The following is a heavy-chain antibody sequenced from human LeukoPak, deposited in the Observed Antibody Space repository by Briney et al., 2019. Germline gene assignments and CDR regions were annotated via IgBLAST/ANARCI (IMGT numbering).Heavy chain of an antibody. D-gene: IGHD1-26*01. V-gene: IGHV4-30-4*08. CDR1: GDSISSGDYY. CDR2: IYYSGST. Sequence: SETLSLTCTVSGDSISSGDYYWSWIRQPPGKGLEWIGYIYYSGSTYYNPSLKSRVTISVDTSKNQFSLKLSSVTAADTAVYYCARDRIVGATLDAFDIWGQGTMVTVSS. J-gene: IGHJ3*02. CDR3: ARDRIVGATLDAFDI.